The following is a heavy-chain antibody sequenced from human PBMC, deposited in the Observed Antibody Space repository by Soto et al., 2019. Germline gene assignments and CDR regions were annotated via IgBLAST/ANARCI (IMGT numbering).Heavy chain of an antibody. CDR2: IYYSGST. J-gene: IGHJ5*02. Sequence: SETLSLTCTVSGGSVSSGSYYWSWIRQPPGKGLEWIGYIYYSGSTNYNPSPKSRVTISVDTSKNQFSLKLSSVTAADTAVYYCARGIVGAMNWFDPWGQGTLVTVSS. CDR1: GGSVSSGSYY. CDR3: ARGIVGAMNWFDP. V-gene: IGHV4-61*01. D-gene: IGHD1-26*01.